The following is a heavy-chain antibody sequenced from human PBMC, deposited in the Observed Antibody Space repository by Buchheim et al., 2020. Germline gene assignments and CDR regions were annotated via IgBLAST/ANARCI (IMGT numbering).Heavy chain of an antibody. CDR3: ARGIAVAQNYYYYYGMDV. CDR1: GFTFSSYE. D-gene: IGHD6-19*01. V-gene: IGHV3-48*03. Sequence: EVQLVESGGGLVQPGGSLRLSCAASGFTFSSYEMNWVRQAPGKGLEWVSYISSSGSTIYYADSVKGRFTISRDNAKNSLYLQMNSLRAEDTAVYYCARGIAVAQNYYYYYGMDVWGQGT. J-gene: IGHJ6*02. CDR2: ISSSGSTI.